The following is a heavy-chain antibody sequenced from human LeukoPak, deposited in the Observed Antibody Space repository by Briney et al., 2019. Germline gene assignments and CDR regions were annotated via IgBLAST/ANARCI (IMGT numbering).Heavy chain of an antibody. CDR1: GFTFSNYW. D-gene: IGHD3-22*01. J-gene: IGHJ3*02. CDR3: ARGRGVVISAFDI. V-gene: IGHV3-7*01. CDR2: IKQDRSEK. Sequence: GGSLRLSCAASGFTFSNYWMNWVRQAPGKGLEWVANIKQDRSEKYYVDSVKGRFTISRDNSKNTLYLQMNSLRAEDTAVYYCARGRGVVISAFDIWGQGTMVTVSS.